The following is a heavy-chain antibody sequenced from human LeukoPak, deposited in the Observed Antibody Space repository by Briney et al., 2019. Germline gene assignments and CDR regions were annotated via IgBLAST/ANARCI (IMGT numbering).Heavy chain of an antibody. J-gene: IGHJ4*02. V-gene: IGHV4-39*01. CDR1: GGSISSSSYY. CDR3: ARPGRRDYYFDY. CDR2: IYYSGST. Sequence: SETLSLTCTVSGGSISSSSYYWGWLRQPPGKGLEWIVSIYYSGSTYYNPSLKSRVTISVDTSKNQFSLKLSSVTAADTAVYYCARPGRRDYYFDYWGQGTLVTVSS. D-gene: IGHD2-21*02.